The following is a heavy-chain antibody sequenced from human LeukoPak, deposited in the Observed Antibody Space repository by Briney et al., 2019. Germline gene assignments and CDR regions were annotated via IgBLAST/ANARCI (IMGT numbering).Heavy chain of an antibody. Sequence: SETLSLTCTVSRGSINYFYWSWIRQPPGKGLEFIAHIYYTGATDYNRSLQSRVSISVDTAENQLSLRLNSVTAADTAVYYCARWNEGLDYWGQGTLVTVSS. V-gene: IGHV4-59*08. CDR3: ARWNEGLDY. CDR2: IYYTGAT. J-gene: IGHJ4*02. D-gene: IGHD1-1*01. CDR1: RGSINYFY.